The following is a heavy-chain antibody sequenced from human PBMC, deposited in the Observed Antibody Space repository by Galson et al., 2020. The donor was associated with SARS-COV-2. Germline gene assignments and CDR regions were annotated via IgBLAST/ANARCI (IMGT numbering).Heavy chain of an antibody. J-gene: IGHJ4*01. CDR3: ARSPREYGSATYFFDS. Sequence: ASETLSLTCSVSDDSTDSFNYYWVWIRQPPGEGLEWIGSIYFSGGTFYNPSLKSRVTISIDTSQKRFSLQLTSVTAADTAIYYCARSPREYGSATYFFDSWGRGTLVIVSS. D-gene: IGHD3-10*01. CDR1: DDSTDSFNYY. CDR2: IYFSGGT. V-gene: IGHV4-39*01.